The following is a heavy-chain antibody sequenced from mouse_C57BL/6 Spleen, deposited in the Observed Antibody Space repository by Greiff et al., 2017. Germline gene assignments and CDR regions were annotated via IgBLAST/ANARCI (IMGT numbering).Heavy chain of an antibody. CDR2: IWSGGST. CDR1: GFSLTSYG. V-gene: IGHV2-2*01. Sequence: VQLQQSGPGLVQPSQSLSITCTVSGFSLTSYGVHWVRQSPGKGLEWLGVIWSGGSTDYNAAFISRLSISKDNSKSQVFLKMNSLKADDTAIYYCARNVPYYFDYWGQGTTLTVSS. J-gene: IGHJ2*01. CDR3: ARNVPYYFDY.